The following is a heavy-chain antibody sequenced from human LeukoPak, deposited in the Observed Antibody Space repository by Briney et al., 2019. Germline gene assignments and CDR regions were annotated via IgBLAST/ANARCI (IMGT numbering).Heavy chain of an antibody. CDR3: ARRKTIRTDNWFDP. CDR2: MNPNSGNT. CDR1: GYTFTSYD. J-gene: IGHJ5*02. Sequence: ASVKVSCKASGYTFTSYDINWVRQATGQGLEWMGWMNPNSGNTGYAQKFQGRVTMTRNTSISTAYMELSSLRSEDTAVYYCARRKTIRTDNWFDPWGQGTLVTVSP. V-gene: IGHV1-8*01. D-gene: IGHD3-9*01.